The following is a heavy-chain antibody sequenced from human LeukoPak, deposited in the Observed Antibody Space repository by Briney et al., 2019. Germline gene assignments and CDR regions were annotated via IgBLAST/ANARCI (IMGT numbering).Heavy chain of an antibody. D-gene: IGHD6-6*01. CDR2: IYYSGST. CDR1: GGSISSSSYY. J-gene: IGHJ3*02. V-gene: IGHV4-39*01. Sequence: SETLSLTCTVSGGSISSSSYYWGWIRQPPGKGLEWIGSIYYSGSTYYNPSLKSRVTISVDTSKNQFSLKLSSVTAADTAVYYCARPYSSSARGAFDIWGPGTVVAVSS. CDR3: ARPYSSSARGAFDI.